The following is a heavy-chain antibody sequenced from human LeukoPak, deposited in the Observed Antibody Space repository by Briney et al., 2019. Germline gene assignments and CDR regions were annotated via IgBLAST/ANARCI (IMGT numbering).Heavy chain of an antibody. J-gene: IGHJ6*03. V-gene: IGHV1-69*13. Sequence: SVKVSCKASGGTFSNYAIGWVRQAPGRGLEWMGGVIPIFSTANYAQKFQGRVTITADESTSTAYMELSSLRSEDTAVYYCARARPGGDHPVYYYYYMDVWGKGTTVTISS. CDR1: GGTFSNYA. CDR2: VIPIFSTA. D-gene: IGHD4-17*01. CDR3: ARARPGGDHPVYYYYYMDV.